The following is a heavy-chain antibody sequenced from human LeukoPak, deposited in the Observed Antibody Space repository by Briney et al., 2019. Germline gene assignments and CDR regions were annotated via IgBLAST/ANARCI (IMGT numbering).Heavy chain of an antibody. CDR2: INHSGST. CDR1: GGSFRAYY. D-gene: IGHD2-2*01. CDR3: ARGDIVVVPAAKAYYYYMDV. Sequence: PSETLSLTCAVYGGSFRAYYWSWIRQPPGKGLEWMGEINHSGSTNYNPSLKSRVTISVDTSKNHFSLKLNSVTAADAAVYYCARGDIVVVPAAKAYYYYMDVWGKGTTVTVSS. V-gene: IGHV4-34*01. J-gene: IGHJ6*03.